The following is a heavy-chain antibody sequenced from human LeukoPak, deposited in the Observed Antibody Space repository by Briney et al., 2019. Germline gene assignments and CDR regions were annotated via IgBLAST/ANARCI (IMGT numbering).Heavy chain of an antibody. J-gene: IGHJ4*02. V-gene: IGHV1-2*02. D-gene: IGHD6-19*01. CDR3: ARERKQWLVRADGLIDY. CDR1: GYTFTSYD. Sequence: ASVRVSCKASGYTFTSYDINWVRQAPGQGLEWMGWINPNSGGTNYAQKLQGRVTMTTDTSISTAYMELSRLRSDDTAVDYCARERKQWLVRADGLIDYWGQGTLVTVSS. CDR2: INPNSGGT.